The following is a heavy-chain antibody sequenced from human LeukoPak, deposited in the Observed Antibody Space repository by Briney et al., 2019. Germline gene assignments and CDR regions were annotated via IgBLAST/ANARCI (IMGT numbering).Heavy chain of an antibody. CDR1: GYTFTGYY. J-gene: IGHJ5*02. V-gene: IGHV1-2*02. D-gene: IGHD3-9*01. Sequence: GASVKVSCKASGYTFTGYYMHWLRQAPGQWLEWMGWINPNSGGTNYAQKLQGRVTMTTDTSTSTAYMELRSLRSDDTAVYYCARVGGITIFFNWFDPWGQGTLVTVSS. CDR3: ARVGGITIFFNWFDP. CDR2: INPNSGGT.